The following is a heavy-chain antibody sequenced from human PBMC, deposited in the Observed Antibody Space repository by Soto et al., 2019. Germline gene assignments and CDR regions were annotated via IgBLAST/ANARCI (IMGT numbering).Heavy chain of an antibody. V-gene: IGHV4-4*07. J-gene: IGHJ5*02. CDR3: ARDVGGYCSGGSCYWFDP. D-gene: IGHD2-15*01. CDR1: GGSISSYY. Sequence: QVQLQESGPGLVKPSETLSLTCTVSGGSISSYYWSWIRQPAGKGLEWIGRIYTSGSTNYNPSLKGRVTMSVDTSKNQFSLKLSAVTAADTAVYYCARDVGGYCSGGSCYWFDPWGQGTLVTVSS. CDR2: IYTSGST.